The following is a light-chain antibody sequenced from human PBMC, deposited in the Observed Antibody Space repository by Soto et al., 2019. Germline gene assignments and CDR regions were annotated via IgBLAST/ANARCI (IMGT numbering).Light chain of an antibody. CDR3: QQRSNWPPNT. V-gene: IGKV3-11*01. J-gene: IGKJ2*01. CDR2: DAS. Sequence: VVLTQSPATLSLSPGETASLSCRATHNISIYLAWYQQKLGQPPRLLIFDASNRATGIPARFIGSGSGTDFTLTVSSLESEDFALYFCQQRSNWPPNTFGQGTKLEMK. CDR1: HNISIY.